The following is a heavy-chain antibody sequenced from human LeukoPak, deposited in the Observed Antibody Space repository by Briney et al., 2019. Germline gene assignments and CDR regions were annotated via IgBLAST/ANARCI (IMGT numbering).Heavy chain of an antibody. D-gene: IGHD3-10*01. J-gene: IGHJ4*02. V-gene: IGHV4-39*07. CDR3: ARKIRGDYYFDY. CDR1: GGSISSSSYY. CDR2: IYHSGST. Sequence: PSETLSLTCTVSGGSISSSSYYWGWIRQPPGKGLEWIGSIYHSGSTYYNPSLKSRVTISVDTSKNQFSLKLSSVTAADTAVYYCARKIRGDYYFDYWGQGTLVTVSS.